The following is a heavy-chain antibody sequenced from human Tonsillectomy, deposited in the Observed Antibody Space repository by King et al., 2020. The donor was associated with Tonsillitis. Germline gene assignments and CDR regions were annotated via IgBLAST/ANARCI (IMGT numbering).Heavy chain of an antibody. V-gene: IGHV1-2*02. Sequence: QLVQSGAEVKKPGASLKVSCKASGYTFTGYYMQWVRQAPGQGLEWMGWINPYSGDTNSAQNFQGRVTMTRDTSISTAYMELSRLTSDDTAVYYCARVVYCGGDWQRIYYYGMDVWGQGTTVTVSS. CDR1: GYTFTGYY. J-gene: IGHJ6*02. D-gene: IGHD2-21*02. CDR2: INPYSGDT. CDR3: ARVVYCGGDWQRIYYYGMDV.